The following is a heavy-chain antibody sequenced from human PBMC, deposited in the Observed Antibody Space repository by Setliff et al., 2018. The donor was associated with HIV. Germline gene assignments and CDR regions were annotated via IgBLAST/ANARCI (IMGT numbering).Heavy chain of an antibody. CDR3: ARVGDGYNSFDY. CDR2: SIPSVTIA. Sequence: ASVKVSCKASGGSFNNYDISWVRQAPGQGLEWMGGSIPSVTIANYAQKFQVRVTITGDKFTTTAYMELRGLSSEDTAVEYCARVGDGYNSFDYRGQGTLVTVSS. CDR1: GGSFNNYD. V-gene: IGHV1-69*10. D-gene: IGHD5-12*01. J-gene: IGHJ4*02.